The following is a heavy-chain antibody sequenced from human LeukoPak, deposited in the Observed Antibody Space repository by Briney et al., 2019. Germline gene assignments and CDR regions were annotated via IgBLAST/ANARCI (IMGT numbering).Heavy chain of an antibody. V-gene: IGHV3-48*04. Sequence: GGALTLSFAASGFTFSIYSINWVRQAPGKGLEWLSYISSSSRTIFYADSLNGRFTVSSNNAKTSVDLQMDSRRAEDTAVYYCARVGTSGWTSDYWGQGAPVTVSS. D-gene: IGHD6-19*01. CDR3: ARVGTSGWTSDY. CDR1: GFTFSIYS. CDR2: ISSSSRTI. J-gene: IGHJ4*02.